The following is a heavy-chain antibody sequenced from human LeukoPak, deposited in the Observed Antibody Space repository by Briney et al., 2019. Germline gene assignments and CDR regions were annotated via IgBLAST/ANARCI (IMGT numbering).Heavy chain of an antibody. Sequence: PGGSLRLSCAASGYTFYNYAVTWVRQAPGKGLEWVSSISHDGASTHYADSVKGRFTISRDNSKNTVFLQMDSLRAEDTAVYFCAKYGSGRLWLLGWYFDFWGRGTLVSVSS. CDR3: AKYGSGRLWLLGWYFDF. D-gene: IGHD3-22*01. CDR1: GYTFYNYA. V-gene: IGHV3-23*01. J-gene: IGHJ2*01. CDR2: ISHDGAST.